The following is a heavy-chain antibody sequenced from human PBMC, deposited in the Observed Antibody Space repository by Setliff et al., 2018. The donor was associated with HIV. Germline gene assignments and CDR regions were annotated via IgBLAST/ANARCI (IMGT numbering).Heavy chain of an antibody. Sequence: GGSLRLSCAASGFTLSYYSMNWVRQAPGKGLEWISYISTSGSTIYYADSVKGRFTISRDNAKNSLYLQMNSLRSEDTAVYYCARDPGLPVAAFDIWGQGTMVTVSS. CDR1: GFTLSYYS. CDR3: ARDPGLPVAAFDI. V-gene: IGHV3-48*03. J-gene: IGHJ3*02. CDR2: ISTSGSTI. D-gene: IGHD3-16*01.